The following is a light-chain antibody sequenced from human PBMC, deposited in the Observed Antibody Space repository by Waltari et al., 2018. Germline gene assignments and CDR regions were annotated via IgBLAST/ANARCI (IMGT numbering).Light chain of an antibody. CDR1: SSDVGSYNL. CDR3: CSYVRDITWV. Sequence: QSALTQPASVSGSPGQSITISCTGTSSDVGSYNLVSWYQHHPGKAPKLMIYEGTQRPSGVSDRFSGSNSGDTASLTISGLQAEDEADYYCCSYVRDITWVFGGGTKLTVL. V-gene: IGLV2-23*01. J-gene: IGLJ3*02. CDR2: EGT.